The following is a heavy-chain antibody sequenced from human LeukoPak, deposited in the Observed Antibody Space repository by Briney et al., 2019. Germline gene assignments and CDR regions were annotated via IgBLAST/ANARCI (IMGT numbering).Heavy chain of an antibody. J-gene: IGHJ5*02. CDR1: GYTFTDNY. D-gene: IGHD3-3*01. CDR3: AREGIKIFGGWAPFDP. Sequence: ASVKVSCKASGYTFTDNYIHWVRQAPGQGLEWMGWINPLSGGPMYAQKFQGRVTMTRDTSLSTAYIELNGLKSNDTAIYYCAREGIKIFGGWAPFDPWGQGTLVTVS. CDR2: INPLSGGP. V-gene: IGHV1-2*02.